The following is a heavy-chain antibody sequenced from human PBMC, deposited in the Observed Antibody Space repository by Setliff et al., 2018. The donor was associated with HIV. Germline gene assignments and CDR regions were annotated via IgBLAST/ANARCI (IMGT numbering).Heavy chain of an antibody. CDR3: ARHERYYFGLGEDY. CDR1: GGSISSSSYY. J-gene: IGHJ4*02. D-gene: IGHD3-10*01. CDR2: IFYSGDT. V-gene: IGHV4-39*01. Sequence: SETLSLTCTVSGGSISSSSYYWGWIRQPPGKGLEWIGSIFYSGDTYYNPSLKSRVTISIDTSKNHFSLKLSSLTAADTAVYYCARHERYYFGLGEDYWGQGTLVTVSS.